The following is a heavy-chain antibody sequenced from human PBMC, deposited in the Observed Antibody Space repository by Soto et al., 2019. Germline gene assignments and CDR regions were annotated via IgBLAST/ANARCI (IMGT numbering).Heavy chain of an antibody. J-gene: IGHJ4*02. CDR3: ARAQTTMVRGVIISYLDY. D-gene: IGHD3-10*01. Sequence: SLTCAVSGGSISSSNWWSWVRQPPGKGLEWIGEIYHSGSTNYNPSLKSRVTISVDKSKNQFSLKPSSVTAADTAVYYCARAQTTMVRGVIISYLDYWGQGTLVTVSS. V-gene: IGHV4-4*02. CDR2: IYHSGST. CDR1: GGSISSSNW.